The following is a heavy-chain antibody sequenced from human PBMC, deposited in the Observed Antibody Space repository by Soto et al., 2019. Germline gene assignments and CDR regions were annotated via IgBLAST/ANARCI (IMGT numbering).Heavy chain of an antibody. V-gene: IGHV1-2*04. CDR1: GYTFTGYY. D-gene: IGHD3-10*01. Sequence: ASVKVSCKASGYTFTGYYMHWVRQAPGQGLEWMGWINPNSGGTNYAQKFQGWVTMTRDTPISTAHMELSRRSSDDSAVYYCAREVGGGCGGSEYGMDVWGQGTKVTVSS. CDR2: INPNSGGT. J-gene: IGHJ6*02. CDR3: AREVGGGCGGSEYGMDV.